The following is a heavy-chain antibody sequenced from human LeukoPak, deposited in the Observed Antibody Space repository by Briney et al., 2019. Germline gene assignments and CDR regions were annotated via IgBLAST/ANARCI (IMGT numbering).Heavy chain of an antibody. D-gene: IGHD3-22*01. J-gene: IGHJ3*02. Sequence: SETLSLTCTVSGGSISSSTYYWGWIRQPPGKGLEWIACIYNSGSISYNPSLKSRVTISLDASQKQFSLKLSSVTAADTAVYYCARNLTMIPAKGAFDIWGQGIMVTVSS. CDR3: ARNLTMIPAKGAFDI. CDR1: GGSISSSTYY. CDR2: IYNSGSI. V-gene: IGHV4-39*07.